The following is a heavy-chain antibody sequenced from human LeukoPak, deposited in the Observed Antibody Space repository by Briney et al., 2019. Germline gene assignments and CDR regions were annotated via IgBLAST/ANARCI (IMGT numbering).Heavy chain of an antibody. CDR2: ISSSGTT. CDR3: ARGDLYTYGYHDAADI. V-gene: IGHV4-61*09. D-gene: IGHD5-18*01. CDR1: GVSITSGSYY. Sequence: SETLSLTCTVSGVSITSGSYYLSWIRQSAGKGLEWIGHISSSGTTSYNPSLKSQVTISMDTSKNLASLRLTSVTAADTAVYYCARGDLYTYGYHDAADIWGRGTMVTVSS. J-gene: IGHJ3*02.